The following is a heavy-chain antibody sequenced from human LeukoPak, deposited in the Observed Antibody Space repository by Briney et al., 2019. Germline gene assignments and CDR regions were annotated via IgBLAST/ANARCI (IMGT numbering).Heavy chain of an antibody. CDR2: ISGSGGST. CDR1: GFIFSNYA. V-gene: IGHV3-23*01. D-gene: IGHD3-3*01. J-gene: IGHJ4*02. CDR3: ARVVYDFWSAYDY. Sequence: PGGSLRLSCAVSGFIFSNYAMNWVRQAPGKGLEWVSAISGSGGSTYYADSVKGRFTISRDNSKNTLYLQMNSLRAEDTALYYCARVVYDFWSAYDYWGQGTLVTASS.